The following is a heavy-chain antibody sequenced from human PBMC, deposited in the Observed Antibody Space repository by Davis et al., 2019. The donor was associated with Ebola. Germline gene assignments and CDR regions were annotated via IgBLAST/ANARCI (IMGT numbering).Heavy chain of an antibody. CDR3: ARDGPNYDVDY. Sequence: GESLKISCAASGFPFDGYAMQWVRQAPGKGLEWLAYIGYDGSAKYNADSVKGRYIISKDDSRNTIYLQMNSLRVDDTAVYFCARDGPNYDVDYWGQGTLVTVSA. CDR1: GFPFDGYA. D-gene: IGHD3-22*01. J-gene: IGHJ4*02. V-gene: IGHV3-33*08. CDR2: IGYDGSAK.